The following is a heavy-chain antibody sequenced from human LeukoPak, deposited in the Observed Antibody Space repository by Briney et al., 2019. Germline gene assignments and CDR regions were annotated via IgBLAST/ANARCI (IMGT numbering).Heavy chain of an antibody. CDR3: ARQYSDILTGYHRGELYWYFDL. Sequence: SETLSLTCVVSGGSIITNDYWWGWIRQPPGKGLEWIGTIDHAGTTFYNVSLKSRVTISVDTPNNQFSLKLSSVTAADTAVYHCARQYSDILTGYHRGELYWYFDLWGRGTLVTVSS. J-gene: IGHJ2*01. V-gene: IGHV4-39*01. CDR1: GGSIITNDYW. CDR2: IDHAGTT. D-gene: IGHD3-9*01.